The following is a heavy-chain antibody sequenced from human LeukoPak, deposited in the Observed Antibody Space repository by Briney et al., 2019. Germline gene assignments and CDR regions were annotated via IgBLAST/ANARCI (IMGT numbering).Heavy chain of an antibody. V-gene: IGHV4-61*01. Sequence: SETLSLTCTVSGGSIGSSSYYWSWIRQPPGKGLEWIGYIYYGGSTNYNPSLKSRVTISVDTSKNQFSLKLNSVTAADTAVYYCARVSGYDWESFYDYWGQGTLVTVSS. D-gene: IGHD5-12*01. CDR1: GGSIGSSSYY. CDR2: IYYGGST. J-gene: IGHJ4*02. CDR3: ARVSGYDWESFYDY.